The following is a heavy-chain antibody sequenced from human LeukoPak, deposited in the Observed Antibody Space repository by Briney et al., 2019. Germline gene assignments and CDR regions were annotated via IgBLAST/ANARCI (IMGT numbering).Heavy chain of an antibody. V-gene: IGHV3-23*01. CDR2: ISGSGGST. CDR3: AKRDFSYDSSGYYQYYFDY. J-gene: IGHJ4*02. Sequence: GGSLRLSCAASGFTFSSYAMSWVRQAPGEGLEWVSAISGSGGSTYYADSVKGRFTISRDNSKNTLYLQMNSLRAEDTAVYYCAKRDFSYDSSGYYQYYFDYWGQGTLVTVSS. CDR1: GFTFSSYA. D-gene: IGHD3-22*01.